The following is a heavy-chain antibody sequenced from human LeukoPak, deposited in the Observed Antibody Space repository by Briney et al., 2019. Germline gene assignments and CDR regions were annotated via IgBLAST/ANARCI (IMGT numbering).Heavy chain of an antibody. J-gene: IGHJ6*02. V-gene: IGHV3-33*01. CDR3: ARDSCSGGSCYYYYYGMDV. D-gene: IGHD2-15*01. Sequence: PGGSLRLSCAASGFTFSSYGMHWVRQAPGKGLEWVAVIWYDGSNKYYADSVKGRFTISRDNSKNTLYLQMNSLRAEDTAVYYCARDSCSGGSCYYYYYGMDVWGQGTTVTVSS. CDR2: IWYDGSNK. CDR1: GFTFSSYG.